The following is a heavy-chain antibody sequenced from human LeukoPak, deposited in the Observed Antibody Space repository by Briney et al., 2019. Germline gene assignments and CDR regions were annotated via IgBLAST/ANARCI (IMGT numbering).Heavy chain of an antibody. CDR2: ISGSGGST. Sequence: PGGSLRLSCAASGSTFSSYAMSWVRQAPGKGLEWVSAISGSGGSTYYADSVKGRFTISRDNSKNTLYLQMNSLRAEDTAVYYCAKGGAWLQLLFYYWGQGTLVTVSS. J-gene: IGHJ4*02. CDR1: GSTFSSYA. V-gene: IGHV3-23*01. CDR3: AKGGAWLQLLFYY. D-gene: IGHD5-24*01.